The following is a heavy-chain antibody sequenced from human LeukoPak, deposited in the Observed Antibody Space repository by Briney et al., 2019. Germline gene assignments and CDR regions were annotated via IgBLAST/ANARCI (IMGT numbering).Heavy chain of an antibody. CDR2: IYYSRST. D-gene: IGHD3-16*02. J-gene: IGHJ4*02. Sequence: SQTLSLTCTVSGGSISSGDYYWSWIRQPPGKGLEWIGYIYYSRSTYYNPSLKSRVTISVDTSKNQFSLKLSSVTAADTAVYYCARTPTVWGSYRYTSDYWGQGTLVTVSS. CDR3: ARTPTVWGSYRYTSDY. V-gene: IGHV4-30-4*08. CDR1: GGSISSGDYY.